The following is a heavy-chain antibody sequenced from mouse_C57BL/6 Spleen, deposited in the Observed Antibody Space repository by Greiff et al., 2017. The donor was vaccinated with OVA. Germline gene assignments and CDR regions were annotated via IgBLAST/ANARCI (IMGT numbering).Heavy chain of an antibody. CDR2: ISSGGGYI. D-gene: IGHD2-1*01. CDR1: GFTFSSYA. V-gene: IGHV5-9-1*02. CDR3: TRDANLLRFAY. Sequence: EVQLVESGEGLVKPGGSLKLSCAASGFTFSSYAMPWVRQTPEKRLEWVAYISSGGGYIYYADTVKGRFTISRDNARNTLYLQMSSLKSEDTAMYYCTRDANLLRFAYWGQGTLVTVSA. J-gene: IGHJ3*01.